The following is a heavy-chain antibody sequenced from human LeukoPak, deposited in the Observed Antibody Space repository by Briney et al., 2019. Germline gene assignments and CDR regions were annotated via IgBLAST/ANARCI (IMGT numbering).Heavy chain of an antibody. CDR1: GFTFSSYG. CDR2: IRYDGSNK. V-gene: IGHV3-30*02. CDR3: AKLQGDITMVRGVPNGFDY. Sequence: GGSLRLSCAASGFTFSSYGMHWVRQAPGKGLEWVAFIRYDGSNKYYADSVKGRFTISRGNSKNTLYLQMNSLRAEDTAVYYCAKLQGDITMVRGVPNGFDYWGQGTLVTVSS. J-gene: IGHJ4*01. D-gene: IGHD3-10*01.